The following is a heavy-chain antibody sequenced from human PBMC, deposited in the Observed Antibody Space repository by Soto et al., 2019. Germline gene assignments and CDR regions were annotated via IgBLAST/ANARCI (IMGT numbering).Heavy chain of an antibody. CDR1: GGSFSGYY. Sequence: HSETLSLTCAVYGGSFSGYYWSWSRQTPGKGLEWIGEINHSGSTNYNPSLKSRVTISVDTSKNQFSLKLSSVTAADTAVYYCARGSLDYSNYPRRGNYYYGMGVWVQGTTVTVYS. CDR3: ARGSLDYSNYPRRGNYYYGMGV. CDR2: INHSGST. D-gene: IGHD4-4*01. J-gene: IGHJ6*02. V-gene: IGHV4-34*01.